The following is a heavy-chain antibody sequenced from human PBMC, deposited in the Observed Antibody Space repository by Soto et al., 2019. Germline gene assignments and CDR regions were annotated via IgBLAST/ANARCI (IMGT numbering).Heavy chain of an antibody. CDR3: ATRVVDFDY. V-gene: IGHV3-23*01. D-gene: IGHD2-15*01. CDR2: ISGRGAST. CDR1: GFMFSSYV. Sequence: EVQLLESGGGLVQPGGSLRLSCAASGFMFSSYVMSWVRQAPGKGLEWVSGISGRGASTYYADSVKGRFTISRDNSKDTLYLQMNSLRAEDTAVYYCATRVVDFDYWGQGTLVTVSS. J-gene: IGHJ4*02.